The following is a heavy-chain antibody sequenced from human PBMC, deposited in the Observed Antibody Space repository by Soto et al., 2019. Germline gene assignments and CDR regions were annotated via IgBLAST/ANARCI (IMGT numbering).Heavy chain of an antibody. Sequence: QVQLVQSGAEVKKPGSSVKVSCKAPGGTFSSYAISWVRQAPGQGLEWMGGIIPIFGTAKYAQKFQGRVTITADESTSKGYMELSSLKSADTAVYYCARSQGGSSSLDIYYYYYYGMDVWGQGTTVTVSS. J-gene: IGHJ6*02. D-gene: IGHD2-15*01. CDR1: GGTFSSYA. V-gene: IGHV1-69*01. CDR2: IIPIFGTA. CDR3: ARSQGGSSSLDIYYYYYYGMDV.